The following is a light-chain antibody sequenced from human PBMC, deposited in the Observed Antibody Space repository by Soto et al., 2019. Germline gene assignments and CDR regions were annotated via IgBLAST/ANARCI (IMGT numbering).Light chain of an antibody. V-gene: IGKV1-5*01. CDR2: DAS. CDR1: QSISSW. CDR3: QQYNSYSPT. J-gene: IGKJ2*01. Sequence: DIQMTQSPSTLSASVGDRVTITCRASQSISSWLAWYQQKPGKAPKLLIYDASRLETGVPLRFSGSGSGTEFTLTISSLQPDDFATYYCQQYNSYSPTLGQGTKLEIK.